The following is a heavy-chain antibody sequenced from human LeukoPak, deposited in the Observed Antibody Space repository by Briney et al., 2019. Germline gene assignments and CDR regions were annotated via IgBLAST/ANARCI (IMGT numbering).Heavy chain of an antibody. CDR1: GFTFSSYA. Sequence: PGGSLRLSCAASGFTFSSYAMGWVRQAPGKGLEWVSAISGSGGSTYYADSVKGRFTISRDNSKNTLYLQMNSLRAEDTAVYYCAKDREDYYGSTFDYWGQGTLVTVSS. CDR3: AKDREDYYGSTFDY. CDR2: ISGSGGST. J-gene: IGHJ4*02. V-gene: IGHV3-23*01. D-gene: IGHD3-10*01.